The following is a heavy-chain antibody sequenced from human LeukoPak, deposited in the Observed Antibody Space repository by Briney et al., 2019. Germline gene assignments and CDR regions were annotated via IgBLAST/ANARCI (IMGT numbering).Heavy chain of an antibody. V-gene: IGHV3-43D*03. D-gene: IGHD6-6*01. CDR1: GFTFDDYA. Sequence: GGSLRLSCAASGFTFDDYAMHWVRQAPGKGLEWVSLISWDGHSTFYADSVKGRFTISRDNSKNSLYLQMNSLSAEDTALYYCAKEHSSSAGGFDYWGQGTLVTVSS. CDR2: ISWDGHST. J-gene: IGHJ4*02. CDR3: AKEHSSSAGGFDY.